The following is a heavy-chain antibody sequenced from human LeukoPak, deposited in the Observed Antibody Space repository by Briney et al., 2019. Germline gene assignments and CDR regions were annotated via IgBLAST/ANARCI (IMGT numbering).Heavy chain of an antibody. CDR2: IYSGGST. CDR1: GFTVSSNY. CDR3: ARAIWFGESRLYFFVY. Sequence: PGGSLRLSCAASGFTVSSNYMSWVRQAPGKGLEWVSVIYSGGSTYYADSVKGRFTISRDNSKNTLYLQMNSLRAEDTAVYYCARAIWFGESRLYFFVYCGQGTQVTVSS. V-gene: IGHV3-66*01. D-gene: IGHD3-10*01. J-gene: IGHJ4*02.